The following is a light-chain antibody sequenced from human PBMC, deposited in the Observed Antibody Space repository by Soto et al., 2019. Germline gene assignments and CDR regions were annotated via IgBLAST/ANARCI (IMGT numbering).Light chain of an antibody. J-gene: IGKJ1*01. CDR2: DAS. Sequence: IQITQSPSSLSASVGDRVTITCRASQGIRNDLGWYQQKSGKAPKLLIYDASSLESGVPSRFSGSGSRTEFTLTISSLQPDDFATYYCQQYNSYWTYGQGTKVDIK. CDR3: QQYNSYWT. V-gene: IGKV1-17*01. CDR1: QGIRND.